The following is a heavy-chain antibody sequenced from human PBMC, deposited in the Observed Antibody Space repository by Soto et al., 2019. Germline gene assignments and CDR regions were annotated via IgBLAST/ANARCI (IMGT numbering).Heavy chain of an antibody. CDR3: ARGLATLPVFAFDI. CDR2: IYWSGDE. D-gene: IGHD6-6*01. CDR1: GFSLGTSGVG. V-gene: IGHV2-5*01. Sequence: SGPTLANPTQTLTLTCSFSGFSLGTSGVGVGLIRQSPGKALEWLALIYWSGDEHYRPSLKSRLSIIKDTSKNHVVLIMTDMDPVDTATYYCARGLATLPVFAFDIWGQGTMVTVSS. J-gene: IGHJ3*02.